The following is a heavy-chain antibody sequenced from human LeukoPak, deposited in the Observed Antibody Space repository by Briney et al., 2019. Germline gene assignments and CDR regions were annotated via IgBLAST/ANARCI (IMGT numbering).Heavy chain of an antibody. CDR1: GFTLSSYA. CDR2: IRYDGSNK. J-gene: IGHJ6*03. CDR3: AKDPTDGSGYYMDV. D-gene: IGHD3-10*01. V-gene: IGHV3-30*02. Sequence: GGSLRLSCAASGFTLSSYAMSWVRQAPGKGLEWVAFIRYDGSNKYYADSVKGRFTISRDNSKNTLYLQMNSLRAEDTAVYYCAKDPTDGSGYYMDVWGKGTTVTISS.